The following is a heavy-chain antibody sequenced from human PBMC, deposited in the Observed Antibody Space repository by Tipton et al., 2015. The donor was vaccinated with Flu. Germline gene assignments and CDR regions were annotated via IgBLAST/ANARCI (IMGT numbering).Heavy chain of an antibody. CDR2: IYYSGST. Sequence: TLSLTCTVSDGSIGSYYWSWIRQPPGKGLEWIGYIYYSGSTNYNPSLKSRVTISVDTSKNQFSLKLSSVTAADTAVYYCARDSYGDYEGFDYWGQGTLVTVSS. D-gene: IGHD4-17*01. CDR3: ARDSYGDYEGFDY. CDR1: DGSIGSYY. V-gene: IGHV4-59*01. J-gene: IGHJ4*02.